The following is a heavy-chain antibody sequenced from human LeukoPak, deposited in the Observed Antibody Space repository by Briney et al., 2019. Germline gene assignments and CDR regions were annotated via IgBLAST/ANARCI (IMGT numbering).Heavy chain of an antibody. CDR1: GGSISRCY. D-gene: IGHD2-15*01. Sequence: SETLSLTCTVSGGSISRCYWSWIRQPPGKGLEWIGYIYYSGSTNYNPSLKSRVTISVDTSKNQFSLKLSSVTAADTAVYYCARGEVVVVAAIYYMDVWGKGTTVTISS. J-gene: IGHJ6*03. CDR2: IYYSGST. CDR3: ARGEVVVVAAIYYMDV. V-gene: IGHV4-59*01.